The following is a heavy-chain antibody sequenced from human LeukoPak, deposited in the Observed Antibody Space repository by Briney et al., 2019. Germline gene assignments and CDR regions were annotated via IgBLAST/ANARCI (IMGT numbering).Heavy chain of an antibody. CDR1: GGSISSSNW. J-gene: IGHJ4*02. Sequence: SETLSLTCAASGGSISSSNWWSWVRQPPGKGLEWIGEIYHSGSTNYNPSLKSRVTISVDKSKNQFSLKLSSVTAADTAVYYCARQGLRSGELSSNWGQGTLVTVSS. V-gene: IGHV4-4*02. CDR2: IYHSGST. D-gene: IGHD3-10*01. CDR3: ARQGLRSGELSSN.